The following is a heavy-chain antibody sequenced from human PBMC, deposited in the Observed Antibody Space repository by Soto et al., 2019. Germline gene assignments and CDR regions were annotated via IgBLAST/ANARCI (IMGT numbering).Heavy chain of an antibody. Sequence: QVQLVESGGGVVQPGRSLRLSCAASGVTFSSYAMHWVRQAPGKGLEWVAVISYDGSNKYYADSVKGRFTISRDNSKNTLYLQMNSLRAEDTAVYYCARGQLLPVGWFAPWGQGTLVPVSS. CDR1: GVTFSSYA. D-gene: IGHD2-2*01. J-gene: IGHJ5*02. CDR3: ARGQLLPVGWFAP. V-gene: IGHV3-30-3*01. CDR2: ISYDGSNK.